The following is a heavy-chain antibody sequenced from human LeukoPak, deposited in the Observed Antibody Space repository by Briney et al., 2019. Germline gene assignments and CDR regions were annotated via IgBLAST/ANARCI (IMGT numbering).Heavy chain of an antibody. Sequence: SETLSLTCTASGGSISSYCWSWIRQPAGKGLEWIGRIYTSGSTNYNPSPKSRVTMTVNTNNNQFPLKLSSGPAADTPAYYFARDYDFGSPFSWFDPWGQGTLVTVSS. J-gene: IGHJ5*02. CDR2: IYTSGST. CDR1: GGSISSYC. CDR3: ARDYDFGSPFSWFDP. V-gene: IGHV4-4*07. D-gene: IGHD3-3*01.